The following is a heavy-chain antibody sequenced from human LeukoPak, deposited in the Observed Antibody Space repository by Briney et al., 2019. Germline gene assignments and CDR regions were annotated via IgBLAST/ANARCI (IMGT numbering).Heavy chain of an antibody. CDR3: AELGITMIGGV. CDR1: GFTFSSYS. Sequence: GGSLRLSCAASGFTFSSYSMNWVRQAPGKGLEWVSSIRSTSDYIYYADSVKGRFTISRDNTKNSLYLQMNSLRAEDTAVYYCAELGITMIGGVWGKGTTVTISS. D-gene: IGHD3-10*02. CDR2: IRSTSDYI. J-gene: IGHJ6*04. V-gene: IGHV3-21*01.